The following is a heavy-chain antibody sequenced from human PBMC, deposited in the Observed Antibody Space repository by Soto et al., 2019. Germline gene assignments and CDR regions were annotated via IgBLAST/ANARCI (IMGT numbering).Heavy chain of an antibody. J-gene: IGHJ4*02. D-gene: IGHD3-22*01. Sequence: QVQLVESGGGVVQPGRSLRLSCAASGFTVSSYGLHWVRQAPGKGLERLALISYDGSDKFYADSVKGRFTISIDSSKNTLYLQMTSLRAEDTAVYYCARVLGGYPNFDFWVQGTLVTVSS. CDR3: ARVLGGYPNFDF. CDR2: ISYDGSDK. CDR1: GFTVSSYG. V-gene: IGHV3-30-3*01.